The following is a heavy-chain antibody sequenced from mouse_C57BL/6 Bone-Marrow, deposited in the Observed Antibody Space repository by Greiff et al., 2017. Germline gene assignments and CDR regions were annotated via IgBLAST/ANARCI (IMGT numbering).Heavy chain of an antibody. V-gene: IGHV3-5*01. J-gene: IGHJ4*01. Sequence: EVKLMESGPGLVKPSQTVFLTCTVTGISITTGNYRWSWIRQFPGNKLEWIGYIYYSGTITYNPSLTSRTTITRDTPKNQFFLEMNSLTAEDTATYYCARDKGTRRYAMDYWGQGTSVTVSS. CDR3: ARDKGTRRYAMDY. CDR1: GISITTGNYR. D-gene: IGHD3-3*01. CDR2: IYYSGTI.